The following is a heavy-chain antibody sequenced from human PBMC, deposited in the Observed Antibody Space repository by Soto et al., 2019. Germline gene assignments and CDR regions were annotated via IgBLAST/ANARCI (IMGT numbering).Heavy chain of an antibody. Sequence: PGESLKISCKGSGYSLTGYWITWVRQMPGKGLEWMGKIDPSDSYTDYSPSFQGHVTISADKSISTAYLQWSSLKASDTAVYYYARHNPPRISLDVNWVNWLDPWGQGTLVTVSS. CDR1: GYSLTGYW. J-gene: IGHJ5*02. V-gene: IGHV5-10-1*01. CDR2: IDPSDSYT. D-gene: IGHD7-27*01. CDR3: ARHNPPRISLDVNWVNWLDP.